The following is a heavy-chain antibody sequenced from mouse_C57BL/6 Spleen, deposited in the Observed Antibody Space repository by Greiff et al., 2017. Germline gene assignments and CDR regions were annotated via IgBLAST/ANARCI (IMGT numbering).Heavy chain of an antibody. CDR3: AISGVSDEDYFDY. Sequence: QVQLQQSGAELVKPGASVKISCKASGYAFRSHWMNWVKQRPGKGLVWIGQIYPGDGDTNYNGKFKGKAHLTADKSSRTAYMQLSSLTSEDSAVYFWAISGVSDEDYFDYWGQGTTLTVSS. J-gene: IGHJ2*01. D-gene: IGHD3-1*01. V-gene: IGHV1-80*01. CDR2: IYPGDGDT. CDR1: GYAFRSHW.